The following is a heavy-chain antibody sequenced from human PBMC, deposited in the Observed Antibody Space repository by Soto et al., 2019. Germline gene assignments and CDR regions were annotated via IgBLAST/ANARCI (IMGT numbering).Heavy chain of an antibody. V-gene: IGHV4-38-2*02. CDR1: GYSISSGYY. CDR3: ARDTMVRGAFDY. D-gene: IGHD3-10*01. Sequence: SETLSLTCAVSGYSISSGYYWGWIRQPPGKGLEWIGSIYHSGSTYYNPSLKSRVTISVDSISVDTSKNQFSLKVSSLTAADTAAYYCARDTMVRGAFDYWGQGTLVTVSS. CDR2: IYHSGST. J-gene: IGHJ4*02.